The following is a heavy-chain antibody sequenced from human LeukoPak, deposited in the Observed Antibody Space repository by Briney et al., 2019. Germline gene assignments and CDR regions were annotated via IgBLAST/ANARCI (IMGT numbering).Heavy chain of an antibody. J-gene: IGHJ3*02. CDR3: ARDYYDSSGYYYLGLGVI. CDR1: GFTFSSYS. Sequence: GGSLRLSCAASGFTFSSYSMNWVRQAPGKGLEWVSVIYSGGSTYYADSVKGRFTISRDNSKNTLHLQMNSLRAEDTAVYYCARDYYDSSGYYYLGLGVIWGQGTMVTVSS. CDR2: IYSGGST. V-gene: IGHV3-66*01. D-gene: IGHD3-22*01.